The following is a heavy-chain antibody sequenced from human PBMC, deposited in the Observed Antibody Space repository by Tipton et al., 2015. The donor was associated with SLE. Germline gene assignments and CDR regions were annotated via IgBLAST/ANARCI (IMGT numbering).Heavy chain of an antibody. J-gene: IGHJ5*02. CDR1: GYSISSGYY. V-gene: IGHV4-38-2*02. Sequence: LRLSCTVSGYSISSGYYWGWIRQPPEKGLEWIGSIDHSGCTFYNPSLKSRVTISVDTSNNQFSLRLDSVTDADTAIYFCARAKSAMGSYDTWGQGAQVTVSS. CDR2: IDHSGCT. D-gene: IGHD2-21*01. CDR3: ARAKSAMGSYDT.